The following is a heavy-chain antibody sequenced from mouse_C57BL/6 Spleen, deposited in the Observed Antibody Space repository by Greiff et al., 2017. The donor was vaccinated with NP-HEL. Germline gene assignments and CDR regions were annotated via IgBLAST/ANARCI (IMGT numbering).Heavy chain of an antibody. J-gene: IGHJ4*01. D-gene: IGHD2-1*01. CDR3: AREGLLHYYAMDY. Sequence: VQLQQSGPELVKPGASVKMSCKASGYTFTDYNMHWVKQSHGKSLEWIGYINPNNGGTSYNQKFKGKATLTVNKSSSTAYMELRSLTSEDSAVYYCAREGLLHYYAMDYWGQGTSVTVSS. CDR1: GYTFTDYN. CDR2: INPNNGGT. V-gene: IGHV1-22*01.